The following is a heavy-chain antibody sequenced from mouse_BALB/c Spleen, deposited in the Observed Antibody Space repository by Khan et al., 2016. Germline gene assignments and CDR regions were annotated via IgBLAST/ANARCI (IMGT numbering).Heavy chain of an antibody. CDR1: GYAFSIYW. Sequence: QVQLQQSGAELVRPGSSVKISCKASGYAFSIYWMNWVKQRPGQGLEWIGQIYPGDGDTDYNGKFKDKATLTADKSSRTAYMQLSSLTSEDSAVYFCARSGYGYDYWGQGTTLTVSS. V-gene: IGHV1-80*01. D-gene: IGHD2-2*01. J-gene: IGHJ2*01. CDR3: ARSGYGYDY. CDR2: IYPGDGDT.